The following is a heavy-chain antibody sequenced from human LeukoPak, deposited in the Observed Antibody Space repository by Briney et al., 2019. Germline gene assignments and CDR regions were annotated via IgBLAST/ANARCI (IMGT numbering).Heavy chain of an antibody. V-gene: IGHV4-31*03. J-gene: IGHJ5*02. CDR1: GGSISSGGHY. CDR2: IYYTGST. D-gene: IGHD2-2*01. Sequence: PSQSLSLTCTVSGGSISSGGHYWSWIRQHPGKGLVWIGYIYYTGSTYYNPSLKSRVTISVDTSKNQFSLKLSSVTAADTAVYYCARSPDCSSTSCPNWFDPWGQGTLVTVSS. CDR3: ARSPDCSSTSCPNWFDP.